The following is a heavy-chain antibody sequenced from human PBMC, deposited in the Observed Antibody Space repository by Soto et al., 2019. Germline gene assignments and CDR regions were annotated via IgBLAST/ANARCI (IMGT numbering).Heavy chain of an antibody. D-gene: IGHD3-10*01. CDR2: ISGSGGST. CDR3: AKGSLNRLTTVRGGFDF. J-gene: IGHJ4*02. V-gene: IGHV3-23*01. Sequence: EVQLLESGGGLAQPGGSLRLSCAASGFTFSSYAMSWVRQAPGKGLEWVSGISGSGGSTYHADSVKGRFTISRDNSKNTLFLQMNSLRAEDTAVYYCAKGSLNRLTTVRGGFDFWGQGTLVTVSS. CDR1: GFTFSSYA.